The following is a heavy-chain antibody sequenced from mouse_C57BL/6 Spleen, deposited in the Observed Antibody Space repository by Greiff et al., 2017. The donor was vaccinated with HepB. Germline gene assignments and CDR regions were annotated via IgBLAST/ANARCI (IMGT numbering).Heavy chain of an antibody. CDR2: IDPNSGGT. D-gene: IGHD4-1*01. CDR1: GYTFTSYW. Sequence: VKLQQPGAELVKPGASVKLSCKASGYTFTSYWMHWVKQRPGRGLEWIGRIDPNSGGTKYNEKFKSKATLTVDKPSSKAYMQLSSLTSEDSAVYYCARDWDEAWFAYWGQGTLVTVSA. J-gene: IGHJ3*01. V-gene: IGHV1-72*01. CDR3: ARDWDEAWFAY.